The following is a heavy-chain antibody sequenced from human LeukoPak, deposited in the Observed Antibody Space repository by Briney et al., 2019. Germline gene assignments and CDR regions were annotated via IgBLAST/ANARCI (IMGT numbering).Heavy chain of an antibody. D-gene: IGHD2-15*01. J-gene: IGHJ4*02. V-gene: IGHV4-61*08. Sequence: SETLSLTCSVPGGSVSSGGYYWSWIRQPPGKGLEWIGYIYYNGNTNYNPSLKSRVTISVDTSKNQFSLKLSSVTAADTAVYYCARAVSVVAATLFDYWGQGTLVTVSS. CDR3: ARAVSVVAATLFDY. CDR1: GGSVSSGGYY. CDR2: IYYNGNT.